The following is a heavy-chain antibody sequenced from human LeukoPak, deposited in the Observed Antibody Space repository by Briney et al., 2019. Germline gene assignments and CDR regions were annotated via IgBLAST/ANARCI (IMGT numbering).Heavy chain of an antibody. J-gene: IGHJ4*02. Sequence: GGSLRLSCAASGFTFSRYGMHWVRQAPGKGLEWVAVIWYDGSNKYYVDSVKGRFTISRDNSKNTLYLQMNSLRAEDTAVYYCARRIAAAKHFDYWGQGTLVTVSS. CDR2: IWYDGSNK. D-gene: IGHD6-13*01. CDR1: GFTFSRYG. V-gene: IGHV3-33*01. CDR3: ARRIAAAKHFDY.